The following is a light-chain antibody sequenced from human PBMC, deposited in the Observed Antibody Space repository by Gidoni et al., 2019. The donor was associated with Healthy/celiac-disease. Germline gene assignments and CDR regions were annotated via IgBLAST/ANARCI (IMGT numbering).Light chain of an antibody. CDR2: DAS. CDR3: QQRSNWPPSIT. Sequence: IVLTQSPATLSWSPGERAPLSCRASQRVRSYLAWYQQKPGQSPRLLIYDASHSATGIPARCSGSGSGTDFSLTISSLVPEDFAVYYCQQRSNWPPSITFGQGTRLEIK. J-gene: IGKJ5*01. V-gene: IGKV3-11*01. CDR1: QRVRSY.